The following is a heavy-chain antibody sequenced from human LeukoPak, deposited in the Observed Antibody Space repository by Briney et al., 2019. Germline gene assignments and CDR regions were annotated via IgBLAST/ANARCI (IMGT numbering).Heavy chain of an antibody. CDR3: ARDRLISAAGSFDY. CDR1: GASISSPFW. V-gene: IGHV4-4*02. CDR2: IYQSGSP. J-gene: IGHJ4*02. D-gene: IGHD6-13*01. Sequence: SETLSLTCAVSGASISSPFWWSWVRQPPGKGLEWIGEIYQSGSPNYNPSLKSRVTMSVDKSKNLVFLRLMSVTAADTAVYYCARDRLISAAGSFDYWGQGTLVTVSS.